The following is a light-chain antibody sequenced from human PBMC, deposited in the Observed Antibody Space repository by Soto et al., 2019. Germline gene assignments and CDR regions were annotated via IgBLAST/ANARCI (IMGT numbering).Light chain of an antibody. V-gene: IGKV3-20*01. Sequence: EIVLTQSPGTLSLSPGERATLSCRASQSVSSSYLAWYQQKPGQAPRLLIYGASSRATGIPDRFSGSGSGTDFTLTITRLEPEDFAVYYCQHYHTSFGGGTKVEIK. CDR1: QSVSSSY. CDR3: QHYHTS. CDR2: GAS. J-gene: IGKJ4*01.